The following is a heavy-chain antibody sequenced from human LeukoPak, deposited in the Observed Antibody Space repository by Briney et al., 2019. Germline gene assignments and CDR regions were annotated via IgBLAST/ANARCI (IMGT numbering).Heavy chain of an antibody. CDR3: AKRGVVIRVILVGFHKEAYYFDS. CDR2: ISSSSSTI. J-gene: IGHJ4*02. Sequence: GGSLRLSCAASGFTFSSYSMNWVRQAPGKGLEWVSYISSSSSTIYYADSVKGRFTISRDNSKNTLYLQMNSLRAEDTAVYFCAKRGVVIRVILVGFHKEAYYFDSWGQGALVTVSS. D-gene: IGHD3-22*01. V-gene: IGHV3-48*01. CDR1: GFTFSSYS.